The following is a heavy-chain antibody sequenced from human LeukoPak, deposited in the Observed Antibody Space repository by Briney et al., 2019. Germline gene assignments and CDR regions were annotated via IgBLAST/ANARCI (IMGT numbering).Heavy chain of an antibody. CDR2: ILYDGSNK. CDR3: AKDRLDQLLFGMDV. D-gene: IGHD2-2*01. J-gene: IGHJ6*04. V-gene: IGHV3-30*02. Sequence: HPGGSLRLSCAASGFTFSIYGIHWVRQAPGKGLEWVAFILYDGSNKYYADSVKGRFTISRDNSKNTLYLQMNSLRAEDTAVYYCAKDRLDQLLFGMDVWGKGTTVTVSS. CDR1: GFTFSIYG.